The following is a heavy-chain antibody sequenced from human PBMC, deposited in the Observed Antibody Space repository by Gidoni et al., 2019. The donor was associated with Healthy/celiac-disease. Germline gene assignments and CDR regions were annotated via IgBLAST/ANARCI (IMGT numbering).Heavy chain of an antibody. CDR1: GFTFSSYG. Sequence: QVQLVESGGGVVQPGRSLRLSCAASGFTFSSYGMHWVRQAPGKGLEWVAVIWYDGSNKYYADSVKGRFTISRDNSKNTLYLQMNSLRAEDTAVYYCARDTERSEYYFDYWGQGTLVTVSS. CDR2: IWYDGSNK. J-gene: IGHJ4*02. V-gene: IGHV3-33*01. CDR3: ARDTERSEYYFDY. D-gene: IGHD3-10*01.